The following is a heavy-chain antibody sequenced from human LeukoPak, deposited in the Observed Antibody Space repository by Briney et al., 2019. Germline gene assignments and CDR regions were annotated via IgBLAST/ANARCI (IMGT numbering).Heavy chain of an antibody. V-gene: IGHV1-18*01. CDR3: AGDPTKGGIAAAGTPFQH. D-gene: IGHD6-13*01. Sequence: GASVKVSCKASGYTFTSYGISWVRPAPGQGLEWMGWISAYNGNTNYAQKPQGRVTMTTDTSTSTTYMELRSLRSDDTAVYYCAGDPTKGGIAAAGTPFQHWGQGPLVTVSS. J-gene: IGHJ1*01. CDR1: GYTFTSYG. CDR2: ISAYNGNT.